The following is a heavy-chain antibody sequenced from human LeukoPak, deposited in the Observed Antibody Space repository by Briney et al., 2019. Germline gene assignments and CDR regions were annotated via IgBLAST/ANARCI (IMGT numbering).Heavy chain of an antibody. J-gene: IGHJ4*02. CDR3: ARQGCSGGSCYSDY. D-gene: IGHD2-15*01. V-gene: IGHV3-21*01. CDR1: EFTFSSYT. Sequence: GGSLRLSCAASEFTFSSYTMNWVRQAPGRGLEWVSSITINSFYIYYADSVRGRFTISRDNAKNSLYLQMKSLRAEDTAVYYCARQGCSGGSCYSDYWGQGTLVTVSS. CDR2: ITINSFYI.